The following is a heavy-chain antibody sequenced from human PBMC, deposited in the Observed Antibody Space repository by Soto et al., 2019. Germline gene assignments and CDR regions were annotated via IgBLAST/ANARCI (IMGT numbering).Heavy chain of an antibody. J-gene: IGHJ5*02. Sequence: PSETLSLTCIVSGGSVSSSNWCSCVRQPPGKGLEWIGEIYHSGSTTYNPSLKSRATISVDKSENQFSLRLKSVTAADTAVYYCASVGSDYDNSGYYLPWGPGTLVTVSS. D-gene: IGHD3-22*01. CDR2: IYHSGST. V-gene: IGHV4-4*02. CDR1: GGSVSSSNW. CDR3: ASVGSDYDNSGYYLP.